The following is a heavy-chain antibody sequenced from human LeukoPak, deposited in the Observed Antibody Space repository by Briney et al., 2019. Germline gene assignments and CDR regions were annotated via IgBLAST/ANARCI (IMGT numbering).Heavy chain of an antibody. J-gene: IGHJ4*02. CDR3: ESSGSYRFDC. CDR2: ITASGTAM. Sequence: GGSLRLSCAASGFTFSSYSMNWVRQAPGKGLEGVSHITASGTAMFYADSLKGRFTISRDNAKNTLYLQMNRVIDEDTVVYYCESSGSYRFDCWGQGTLVTV. D-gene: IGHD1-26*01. V-gene: IGHV3-48*02. CDR1: GFTFSSYS.